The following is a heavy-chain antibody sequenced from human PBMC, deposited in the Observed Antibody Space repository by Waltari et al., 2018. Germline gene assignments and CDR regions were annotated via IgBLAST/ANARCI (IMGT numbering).Heavy chain of an antibody. J-gene: IGHJ4*02. CDR3: ATVMTAGYVFDY. CDR2: IYYTGST. D-gene: IGHD6-13*01. CDR1: GTPSSGGSYC. V-gene: IGHV4-61*01. Sequence: RRPGPGRLKPPGPLSPTWLSLGTPSSGGSYCGDWIRHPPGKGLEWVGYIYYTGSTYYNPSLKSRVTISVDTSKNQFSLKLSSVTAADTAVYYCATVMTAGYVFDYWGQGTLVTVSS.